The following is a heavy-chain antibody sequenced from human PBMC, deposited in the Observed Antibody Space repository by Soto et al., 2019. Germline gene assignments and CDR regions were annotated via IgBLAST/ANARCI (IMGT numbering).Heavy chain of an antibody. J-gene: IGHJ4*02. CDR2: ISYDGGNK. CDR3: AKDPGVLMVYAKDYFDY. D-gene: IGHD2-8*01. CDR1: GFTFSSYG. V-gene: IGHV3-30*18. Sequence: GGSLRLSCAASGFTFSSYGMHWVRQAPGKGLEWVAVISYDGGNKYYADSVKGRFTISRDNSKNTLYLQMNSLRAEDTAVYYCAKDPGVLMVYAKDYFDYWGQGTLVTVSS.